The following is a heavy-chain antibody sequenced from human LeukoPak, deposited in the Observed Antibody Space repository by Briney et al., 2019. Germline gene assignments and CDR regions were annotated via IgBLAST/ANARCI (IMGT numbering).Heavy chain of an antibody. D-gene: IGHD3-10*01. V-gene: IGHV3-64*01. J-gene: IGHJ4*02. CDR3: ARVLSYYYGSGSLGH. Sequence: GGSLRLSCAASGFTFSSYAMHWVRQAPGKGLEYVSAISSNGGSTYYANSVKGRFTISRDNSKNTLYLQMGSLRAEDMAVYYCARVLSYYYGSGSLGHWGQGTLVTVSS. CDR2: ISSNGGST. CDR1: GFTFSSYA.